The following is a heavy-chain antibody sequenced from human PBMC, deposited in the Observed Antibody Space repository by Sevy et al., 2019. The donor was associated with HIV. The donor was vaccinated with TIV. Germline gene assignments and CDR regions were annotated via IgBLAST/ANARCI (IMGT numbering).Heavy chain of an antibody. CDR2: IWSDGAYQ. D-gene: IGHD3-22*01. J-gene: IGHJ4*02. V-gene: IGHV3-33*01. CDR3: ARGGYYYDNAAYYALDS. Sequence: GGSLRLSCAATGFTFSNYAMHWVRQAPGKGMEWVAIIWSDGAYQYHGDSVKGGFTISGDNSTNTLYLQMNNVRVEDTAVYYCARGGYYYDNAAYYALDSWGQGTLVTVSS. CDR1: GFTFSNYA.